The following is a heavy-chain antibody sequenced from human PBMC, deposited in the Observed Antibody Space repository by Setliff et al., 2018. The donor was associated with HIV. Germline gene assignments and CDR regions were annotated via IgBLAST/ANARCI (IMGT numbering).Heavy chain of an antibody. V-gene: IGHV1-2*06. D-gene: IGHD4-4*01. CDR2: INPNSGGT. J-gene: IGHJ4*02. CDR1: GYTFTDYY. Sequence: ASVKVSCKASGYTFTDYYMHWVRQAPGQGLEWMGRINPNSGGTNYAQKFQGRVTMTRDTSISTAYMELSRLRSEDMAVYYCAPIDPFPHDYSNSSFDYWGQGTLVTVSS. CDR3: APIDPFPHDYSNSSFDY.